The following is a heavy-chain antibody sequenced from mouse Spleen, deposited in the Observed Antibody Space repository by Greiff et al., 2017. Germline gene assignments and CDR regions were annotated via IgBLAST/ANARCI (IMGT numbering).Heavy chain of an antibody. CDR2: IWSGGST. Sequence: QVQLKESGPGLVQPSQSLSITCTVSGFSLTSYGVHWVRQSPGKGLEWLGVIWSGGSTDYNAAFISRLSISKDNSKSQVFFKMNSLQADDTAIYYCARKDYRYDMGYAMDYWGQGTSVTVSS. CDR1: GFSLTSYG. J-gene: IGHJ4*01. CDR3: ARKDYRYDMGYAMDY. V-gene: IGHV2-2*01. D-gene: IGHD2-14*01.